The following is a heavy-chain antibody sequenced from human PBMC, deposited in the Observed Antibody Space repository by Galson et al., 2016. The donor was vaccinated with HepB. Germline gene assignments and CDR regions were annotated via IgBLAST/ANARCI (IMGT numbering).Heavy chain of an antibody. CDR2: VHSGGRT. V-gene: IGHV3-66*01. CDR3: ARDYAAYGDPARYYYFEKDV. Sequence: SLRLSCAASGLTVSRSYMSWVRQAPGKGLEWVSIVHSGGRTYYSDSVKGRFTISRDTSKNTLYRQMNSLRADDTAVYYCARDYAAYGDPARYYYFEKDVWGQGTTVTVSS. CDR1: GLTVSRSY. D-gene: IGHD4-17*01. J-gene: IGHJ6*02.